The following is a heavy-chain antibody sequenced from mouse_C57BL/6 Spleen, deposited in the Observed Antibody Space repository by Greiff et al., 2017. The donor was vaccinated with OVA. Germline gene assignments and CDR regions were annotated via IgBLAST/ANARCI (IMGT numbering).Heavy chain of an antibody. D-gene: IGHD1-1*01. V-gene: IGHV1-72*01. Sequence: QVQLQQPGAELVKPGASVKLSCKASGYTFTSYWMHWVKQRPGRGLEWIGRIDPNSGGTNYNEKFKSKATLTVDKPSNTAYMQLSSLTSDDSAVYYCARSPDYGSSYVLFDYWGQGTTLTVSS. J-gene: IGHJ2*01. CDR3: ARSPDYGSSYVLFDY. CDR1: GYTFTSYW. CDR2: IDPNSGGT.